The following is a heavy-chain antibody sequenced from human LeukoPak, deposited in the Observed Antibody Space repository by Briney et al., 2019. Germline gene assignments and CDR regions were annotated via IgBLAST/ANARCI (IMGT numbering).Heavy chain of an antibody. D-gene: IGHD3-10*01. V-gene: IGHV4-39*07. CDR1: GGSISITNYY. CDR2: ISQSGHT. CDR3: ARVGVTMVRGVVDY. J-gene: IGHJ4*02. Sequence: SETLSLTCTVSGGSISITNYYWVWIRQPPEKGLEWIASISQSGHTYYNPSLKSRVTRSVDTSKNQFSLKLSSVTAADTAVYYCARVGVTMVRGVVDYWGQGTLVTVSS.